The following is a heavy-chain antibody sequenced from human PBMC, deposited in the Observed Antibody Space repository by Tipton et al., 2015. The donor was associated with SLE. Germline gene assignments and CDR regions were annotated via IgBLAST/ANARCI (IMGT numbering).Heavy chain of an antibody. D-gene: IGHD3-10*01. CDR2: INSDGGRT. Sequence: SLRLSCAASGFTFSGYWMHWVRQVPGKGLVWVSRINSDGGRTDYADSVKGRFTISRDNAKNTLYLQMNSLRAEDTAVYYCARRVGSYYGMDVWGQGTTVTVSS. CDR1: GFTFSGYW. V-gene: IGHV3-74*01. J-gene: IGHJ6*02. CDR3: ARRVGSYYGMDV.